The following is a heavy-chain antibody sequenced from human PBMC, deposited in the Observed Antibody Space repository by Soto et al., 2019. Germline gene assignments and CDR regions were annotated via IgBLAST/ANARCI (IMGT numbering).Heavy chain of an antibody. J-gene: IGHJ5*02. CDR1: GYTFTGYY. CDR3: ARDRDPIVGATRRRYSLWFDP. D-gene: IGHD1-26*01. Sequence: ASVKVFCKASGYTFTGYYMHWVRQAPGQGLEWMGWINPNSGGTNYAQKFQGWVTMTRDTSISTAYMELSRLRSDDTAVYYCARDRDPIVGATRRRYSLWFDPWGEGTLVTVSS. CDR2: INPNSGGT. V-gene: IGHV1-2*04.